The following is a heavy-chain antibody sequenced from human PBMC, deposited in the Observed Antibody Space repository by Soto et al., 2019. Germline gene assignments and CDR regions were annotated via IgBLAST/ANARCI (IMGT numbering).Heavy chain of an antibody. D-gene: IGHD3-22*01. CDR2: ISYDGSNK. Sequence: PVGSLRLSGAASGFTFSSYGMHWVRQAPGKGLEWVAVISYDGSNKYYADSVKGRFTIYRDNSKNTLYLQMNSLRAEDTAVYYCAKEARITMIVVVWDYYYGMDVWGQGTTVTVSS. J-gene: IGHJ6*02. V-gene: IGHV3-30*18. CDR1: GFTFSSYG. CDR3: AKEARITMIVVVWDYYYGMDV.